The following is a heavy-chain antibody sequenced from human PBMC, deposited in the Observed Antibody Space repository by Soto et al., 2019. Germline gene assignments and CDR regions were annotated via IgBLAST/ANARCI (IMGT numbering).Heavy chain of an antibody. J-gene: IGHJ4*02. Sequence: GGSLRLSCAASGFTFSSYAMHWVRQAPGKGLEWVAVISYDGSNKYYADSVKGRFTISRDNSKNTLYLQMNSLRAEDTAVYYCARDRERWLQLYYFDYWGQGTLVTVSS. CDR3: ARDRERWLQLYYFDY. CDR1: GFTFSSYA. V-gene: IGHV3-30-3*01. CDR2: ISYDGSNK. D-gene: IGHD1-1*01.